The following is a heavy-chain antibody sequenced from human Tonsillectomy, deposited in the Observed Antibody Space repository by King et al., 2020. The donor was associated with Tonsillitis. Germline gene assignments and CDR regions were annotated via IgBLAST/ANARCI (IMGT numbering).Heavy chain of an antibody. Sequence: VQLVESGTEVKKPGAPVKVSCKASGYTFTDYYMHWVRQAPGQGLEWVGWINPNSGGTNYAQKFQGWVTMTRDTSISTAYMELSRLTSDDTAVYDCASGRIAAADAGLFDYWGQGTLVIVSS. J-gene: IGHJ4*02. V-gene: IGHV1-2*04. D-gene: IGHD6-13*01. CDR2: INPNSGGT. CDR3: ASGRIAAADAGLFDY. CDR1: GYTFTDYY.